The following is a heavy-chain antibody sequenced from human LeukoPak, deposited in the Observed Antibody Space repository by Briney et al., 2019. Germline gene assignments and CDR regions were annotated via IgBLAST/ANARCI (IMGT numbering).Heavy chain of an antibody. CDR1: GFTFSTYA. CDR3: VKDRCDRATCPEV. CDR2: ISNSGDST. V-gene: IGHV3-23*01. J-gene: IGHJ4*02. Sequence: GGSLRLSCAASGFTFSTYAMSWVRQAPGEGLQWVSGISNSGDSTYYLDSVKGRFTISRDNSKNTLHLQMSSLRAGDTALYYCVKDRCDRATCPEVWGQGTLVTVSS. D-gene: IGHD2-21*01.